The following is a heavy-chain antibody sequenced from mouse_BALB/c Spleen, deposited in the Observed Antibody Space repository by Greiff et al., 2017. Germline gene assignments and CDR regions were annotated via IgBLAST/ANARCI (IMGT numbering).Heavy chain of an antibody. Sequence: QVQLQQSGAELARPGASVKMSCKASGYTFTRYTMHWVKQRPGQGLEWIGYINPSSGYTNYNQKFKDKATLTADKSSSTAYMQLSSLTSEDSAVYYCAREGSDGYYGAYWGQGTLVTVSA. J-gene: IGHJ3*01. V-gene: IGHV1-4*01. CDR3: AREGSDGYYGAY. CDR1: GYTFTRYT. CDR2: INPSSGYT. D-gene: IGHD2-3*01.